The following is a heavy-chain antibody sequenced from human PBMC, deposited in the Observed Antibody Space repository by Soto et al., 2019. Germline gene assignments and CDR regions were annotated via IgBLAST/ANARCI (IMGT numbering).Heavy chain of an antibody. V-gene: IGHV3-15*01. Sequence: GGSLRLSSAASGFTCSYALMSWVRQAPGKGLDWVGRIKSKSDGGTTEYAAPVRGRFTISRDDSKNTLYLQMNSLKTEDTAVYYCTTDLWRIAVVVGSTGYFNPWGQGTPVTVSS. CDR3: TTDLWRIAVVVGSTGYFNP. CDR1: GFTCSYAL. CDR2: IKSKSDGGTT. J-gene: IGHJ5*02. D-gene: IGHD2-15*01.